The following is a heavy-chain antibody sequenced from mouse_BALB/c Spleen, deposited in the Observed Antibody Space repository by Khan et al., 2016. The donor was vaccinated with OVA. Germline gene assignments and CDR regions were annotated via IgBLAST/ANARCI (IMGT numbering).Heavy chain of an antibody. CDR1: GYTFTSYW. Sequence: QVQLQQPGAELAKPGASVKMSCKASGYTFTSYWMHWVKQRPGQGLEWIGYINPSTGYTEYNQKFKDKATLTADKSSSTAYMQLSSLTSEDSAVYYCAIYGGYYYVDYWGQGTTLTVSS. J-gene: IGHJ2*01. V-gene: IGHV1-7*01. CDR3: AIYGGYYYVDY. D-gene: IGHD2-3*01. CDR2: INPSTGYT.